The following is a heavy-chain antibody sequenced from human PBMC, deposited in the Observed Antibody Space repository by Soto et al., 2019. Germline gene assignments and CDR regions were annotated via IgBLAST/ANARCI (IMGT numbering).Heavy chain of an antibody. CDR1: GFIFTNYW. D-gene: IGHD1-26*01. CDR3: TSARASVGAPGGFIEY. CDR2: INRDGSEK. Sequence: EVQLVESGGGLVQPGGSLRLSCAASGFIFTNYWMSWVRQAPGKGLEWVANINRDGSEKRYVDSVKGRFSISRDNAKNSLYLQMNSLSADDTGVYYGTSARASVGAPGGFIEYWGQGNLVTVSS. V-gene: IGHV3-7*03. J-gene: IGHJ4*02.